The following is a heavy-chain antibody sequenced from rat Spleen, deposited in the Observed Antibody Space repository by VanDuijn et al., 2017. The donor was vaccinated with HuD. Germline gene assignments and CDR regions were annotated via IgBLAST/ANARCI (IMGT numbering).Heavy chain of an antibody. CDR1: GFTFSSFS. J-gene: IGHJ1*01. CDR2: ITSGGSGT. D-gene: IGHD1-1*01. CDR3: AKDGPFYYSTRHHYWYFDF. Sequence: EVQLVESGGGLVQPGRSLKISCAASGFTFSSFSMAWMRQPPKKGLEWIATITSGGSGTYYPDSVKGRFTISRDDARSTLYLQMDSLRSEDTATYYCAKDGPFYYSTRHHYWYFDFWGPGTMVTVSS. V-gene: IGHV5-46*01.